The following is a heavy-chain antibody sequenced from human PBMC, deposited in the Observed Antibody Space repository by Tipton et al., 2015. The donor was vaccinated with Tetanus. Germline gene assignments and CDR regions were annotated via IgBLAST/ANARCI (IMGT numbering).Heavy chain of an antibody. Sequence: SGGSITSDGAYWSWIRQHPGEGLEWIGYISNSGSTYYNPSLKSRVTISVDTSQKQISLKVNSVTAADTAVYYCARDRGVRGGYYYYHGMDVWGQGTTVTVSS. CDR3: ARDRGVRGGYYYYHGMDV. V-gene: IGHV4-31*02. J-gene: IGHJ6*02. D-gene: IGHD3-10*01. CDR2: ISNSGST. CDR1: GGSITSDGAY.